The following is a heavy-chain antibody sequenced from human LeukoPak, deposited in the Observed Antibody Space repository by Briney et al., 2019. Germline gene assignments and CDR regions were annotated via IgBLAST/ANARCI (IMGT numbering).Heavy chain of an antibody. V-gene: IGHV4-59*08. J-gene: IGHJ5*01. D-gene: IGHD3-9*01. CDR3: ARSVPPLDSLFDS. CDR2: IYNSGIT. CDR1: GGSISGYY. Sequence: SETLSLTCTVSGGSISGYYWTWIRQLPGKGLEWIGYIYNSGITNYNPSLKSRVTVSVDTSKNQFSLRLTSVTAADTAVYYCARSVPPLDSLFDSWGHGTLVTVSS.